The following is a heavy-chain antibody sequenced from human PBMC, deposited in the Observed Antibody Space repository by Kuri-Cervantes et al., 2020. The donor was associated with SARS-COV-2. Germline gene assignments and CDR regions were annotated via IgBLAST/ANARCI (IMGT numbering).Heavy chain of an antibody. V-gene: IGHV5-51*01. J-gene: IGHJ6*03. D-gene: IGHD4-17*01. CDR1: GYSFTTYW. CDR2: IYPGDSDT. CDR3: ARRAYGEQVDYYYMDV. Sequence: GESLKISCKGSGYSFTTYWNGWVRQMPGKGLEWMGIIYPGDSDTRYSPSFQGQVTISVDKSISTAFLQWSSLKASDTAIYYCARRAYGEQVDYYYMDVWGKGTTVTVSS.